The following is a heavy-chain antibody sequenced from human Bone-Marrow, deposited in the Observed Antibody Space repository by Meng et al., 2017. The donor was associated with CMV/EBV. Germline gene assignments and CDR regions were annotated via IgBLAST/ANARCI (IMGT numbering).Heavy chain of an antibody. J-gene: IGHJ6*02. CDR3: ARSFFEWRRDHYYYGMDV. V-gene: IGHV3-23*01. CDR1: GFTFSSYA. CDR2: ISGSGGST. Sequence: GGSLRLSCAASGFTFSSYAMSWVRQAPGKGLEWVSAISGSGGSTYYADSVKGRFTISRDNSKNTLYLQMNSLRAEDTAVYYCARSFFEWRRDHYYYGMDVWGQGTTVTVSS. D-gene: IGHD3-3*01.